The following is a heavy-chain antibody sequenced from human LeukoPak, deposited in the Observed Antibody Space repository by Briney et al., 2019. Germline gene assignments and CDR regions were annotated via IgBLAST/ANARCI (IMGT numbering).Heavy chain of an antibody. D-gene: IGHD3-22*01. CDR3: ARDDMYYYDSSGYSYYYGMDI. CDR2: IIPIFGTA. V-gene: IGHV1-69*13. Sequence: GASVKVSCKASGGTFISYAISWVRQAPGQGLEWMGGIIPIFGTANYAQKFLGRVTITADESTSTAYMELSSLRSEDTAVYYCARDDMYYYDSSGYSYYYGMDIWGQGTTVTVSS. J-gene: IGHJ6*02. CDR1: GGTFISYA.